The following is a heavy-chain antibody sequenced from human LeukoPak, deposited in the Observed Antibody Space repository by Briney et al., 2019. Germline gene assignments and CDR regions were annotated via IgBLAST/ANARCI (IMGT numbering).Heavy chain of an antibody. CDR3: ARAPYYYYGMDV. CDR1: GFTFSSYG. V-gene: IGHV3-33*01. Sequence: GGSLRLSCAASGFTFSSYGMHWVRQAPGKGLEWVAVIWYDGSNKYYADSVKGRFTISRDNSKNTLYLQMNSLRAEDTAVYYCARAPYYYYGMDVWGQGTTVTVSS. J-gene: IGHJ6*02. CDR2: IWYDGSNK.